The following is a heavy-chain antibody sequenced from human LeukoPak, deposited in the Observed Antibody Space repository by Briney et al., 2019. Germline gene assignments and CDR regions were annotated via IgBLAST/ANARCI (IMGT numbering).Heavy chain of an antibody. Sequence: PSETLSLTCTVSGGSISHYFWSWIRQPPGKGLEWIGYIYYSGSTNYNPSLKSRVTISVDTSKNQFSLKLSSVTAADTAVYYCARYSGTLGYFDYWGQGTLVTVSS. CDR3: ARYSGTLGYFDY. D-gene: IGHD1-26*01. CDR2: IYYSGST. J-gene: IGHJ4*02. V-gene: IGHV4-59*01. CDR1: GGSISHYF.